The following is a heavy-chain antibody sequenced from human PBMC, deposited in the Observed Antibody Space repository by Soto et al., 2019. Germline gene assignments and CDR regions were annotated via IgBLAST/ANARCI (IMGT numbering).Heavy chain of an antibody. V-gene: IGHV3-30-3*01. CDR2: ISYDGSNK. J-gene: IGHJ4*02. CDR1: GFTFSSYA. Sequence: LRLSCAASGFTFSSYAMHWVRQAPGKGLEWVAVISYDGSNKYYADSVKGRFTISRDNSKNTLYLQMNSLRAEDTAVYYCARDKSYSSDWSTRVDYFDYWGQGTLVTVSS. D-gene: IGHD6-19*01. CDR3: ARDKSYSSDWSTRVDYFDY.